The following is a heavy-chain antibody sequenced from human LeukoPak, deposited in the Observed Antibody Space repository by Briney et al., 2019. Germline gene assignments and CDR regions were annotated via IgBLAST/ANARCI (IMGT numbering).Heavy chain of an antibody. Sequence: PGGSLRLSCAASGXTFSXYXXXXVGXXXRXXXEXVSSISSDSTYIYYADSVKGRFTISRDNAKNSLYLQMNSLRAEDTAVYYCAPTGKVTVGLGYWGQGTLVTVSS. D-gene: IGHD2-21*02. CDR2: ISSDSTYI. V-gene: IGHV3-21*01. CDR3: APTGKVTVGLGY. J-gene: IGHJ4*02. CDR1: GXTFSXYX.